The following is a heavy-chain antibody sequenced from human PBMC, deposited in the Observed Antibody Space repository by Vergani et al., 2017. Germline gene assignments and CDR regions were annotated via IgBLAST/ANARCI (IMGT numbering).Heavy chain of an antibody. V-gene: IGHV4-39*01. D-gene: IGHD2-2*01. CDR1: GDSINNGNYS. J-gene: IGHJ4*02. CDR3: VCRATSPPRGFDC. Sequence: QLQLQESGPGLVKPSETLSLTCIVSGDSINNGNYSLGWIRQPPGKGLEWIGSVYYNGSTYYNPSLKSRVTTSVDASKNQFSLKLTSVTAADTAVYRCVCRATSPPRGFDCWGQGTLVIVSS. CDR2: VYYNGST.